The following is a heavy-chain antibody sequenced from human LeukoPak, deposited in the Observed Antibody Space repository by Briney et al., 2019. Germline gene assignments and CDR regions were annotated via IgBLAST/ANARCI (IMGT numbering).Heavy chain of an antibody. Sequence: PSETLSLTCAVYGGSFSGYYWSWSRQPPGQGLEWIGEINHSGSTNYNPSLKSRVTISVDTSKNQFSLKLSSVTAADTAVYYCARGRDYWGQGTLVTVSS. J-gene: IGHJ4*02. CDR2: INHSGST. V-gene: IGHV4-34*01. CDR3: ARGRDY. CDR1: GGSFSGYY.